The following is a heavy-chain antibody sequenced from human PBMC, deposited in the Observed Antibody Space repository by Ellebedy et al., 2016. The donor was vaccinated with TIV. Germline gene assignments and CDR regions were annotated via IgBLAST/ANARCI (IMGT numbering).Heavy chain of an antibody. V-gene: IGHV1-69*13. J-gene: IGHJ3*02. CDR1: GGTSSSYA. CDR2: IIPIFGTA. Sequence: ASVKVSCKASGGTSSSYAISWVRQAPGQGLEWMGGIIPIFGTANYAQKFQGRVTITADESTSTAYMELSSLRSEETAVYYCARVHRYARDAFDIWGQGTMVTVSS. CDR3: ARVHRYARDAFDI. D-gene: IGHD3-9*01.